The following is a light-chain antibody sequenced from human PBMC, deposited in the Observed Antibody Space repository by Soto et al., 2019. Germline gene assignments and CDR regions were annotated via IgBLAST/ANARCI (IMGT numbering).Light chain of an antibody. CDR2: GAA. V-gene: IGKV3-20*01. J-gene: IGKJ1*01. CDR1: QSVSSSY. Sequence: EIVLTQSAGPLYLSPGQRATLSCRSSQSVSSSYLAWYQQKPGQAPRLLIYGAASRTTGNPDRFSGSGSGTDFTLTTSRLEPEDFALYYCQQYGSSPWTFGQGTKVEIK. CDR3: QQYGSSPWT.